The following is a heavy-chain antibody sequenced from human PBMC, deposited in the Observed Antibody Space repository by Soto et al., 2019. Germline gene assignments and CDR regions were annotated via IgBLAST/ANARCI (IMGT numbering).Heavy chain of an antibody. CDR3: ARDRTYYYGSGSYYDGMDV. Sequence: SETLSLTCTVSGGSISSGGYYWSWIRQHPGKGLEWIGYIYYSGSTYYNPSLKSRVTISVDTSKNQFSLKLSSVTAADTAVYYCARDRTYYYGSGSYYDGMDVWGQGTTVTVSS. D-gene: IGHD3-10*01. CDR1: GGSISSGGYY. CDR2: IYYSGST. J-gene: IGHJ6*02. V-gene: IGHV4-31*03.